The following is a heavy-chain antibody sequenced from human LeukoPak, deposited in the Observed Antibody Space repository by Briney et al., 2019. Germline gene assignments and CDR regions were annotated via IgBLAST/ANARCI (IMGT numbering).Heavy chain of an antibody. Sequence: GGSLRLSCVASGFTFSNYAMHWVRQAPGKGLEWAAVVSHDAQEGYYGDPVKGRFTISRDNSKSTLYLQMNNIRAEDTATYYCAKGVFGSRSTSFADFWGQGALVTVSS. CDR2: VSHDAQEG. D-gene: IGHD3-10*01. CDR3: AKGVFGSRSTSFADF. CDR1: GFTFSNYA. J-gene: IGHJ4*02. V-gene: IGHV3-30*18.